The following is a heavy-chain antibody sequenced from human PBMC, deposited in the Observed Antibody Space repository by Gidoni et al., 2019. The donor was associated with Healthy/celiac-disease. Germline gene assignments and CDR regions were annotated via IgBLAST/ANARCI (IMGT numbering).Heavy chain of an antibody. J-gene: IGHJ3*02. CDR3: ARGGGVTTCRRRRYAFDI. D-gene: IGHD4-17*01. Sequence: QVQLQQWGAGLLKPSAPLSLTCAVYAGSFSGYYWSWIRQPPGKGLEWIGEINHSGSTNYNPSRKSRVTISGDTSKNQFSLKLSSVTAADTAVDYWARGGGVTTCRRRRYAFDIWGQGTMVTVSS. CDR2: INHSGST. V-gene: IGHV4-34*01. CDR1: AGSFSGYY.